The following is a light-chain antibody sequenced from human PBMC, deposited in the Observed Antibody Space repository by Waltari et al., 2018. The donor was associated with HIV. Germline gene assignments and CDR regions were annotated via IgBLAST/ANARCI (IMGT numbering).Light chain of an antibody. CDR1: SSNIGSNI. CDR3: AAWDDSLNAWV. V-gene: IGLV1-44*01. Sequence: QSVLTQPPSASGTPGQRLSISCSGSSSNIGSNIVNWYQQLPGTAPKLLIYSNNPRPSGVPDRVSGSKSGTSASLAISGLQSEDEADYYCAAWDDSLNAWVFGGGTKLTVL. CDR2: SNN. J-gene: IGLJ3*02.